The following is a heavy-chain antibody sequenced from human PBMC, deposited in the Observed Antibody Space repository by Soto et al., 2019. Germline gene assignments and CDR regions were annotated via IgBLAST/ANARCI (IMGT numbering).Heavy chain of an antibody. CDR3: ARGKNYVLLNWFDP. J-gene: IGHJ5*02. CDR2: IIPIFGTA. Sequence: AVKVSCKASGGTFSSYAISWVRQAPGQGLEWMGGIIPIFGTANYAQKFQGRVTITADESTSTAYMELSSLRSEDTAVYYCARGKNYVLLNWFDPWGQGTLVTVSS. D-gene: IGHD1-7*01. CDR1: GGTFSSYA. V-gene: IGHV1-69*13.